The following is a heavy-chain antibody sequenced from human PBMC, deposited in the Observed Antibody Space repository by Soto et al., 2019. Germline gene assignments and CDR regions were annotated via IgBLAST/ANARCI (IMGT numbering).Heavy chain of an antibody. CDR3: ARRLMVSGRGSFWVEP. J-gene: IGHJ6*03. CDR1: AGSLRPYY. Sequence: SESLSLTCAVYAGSLRPYYWSATSHYTAKGMEWFGEINHSASTNYTCSLKSRVTISVDTSRNQLSLRLSYVTAAEPAVSYCARRLMVSGRGSFWVEPWGKRTMVIVSS. V-gene: IGHV4-34*01. CDR2: INHSAST. D-gene: IGHD2-8*01.